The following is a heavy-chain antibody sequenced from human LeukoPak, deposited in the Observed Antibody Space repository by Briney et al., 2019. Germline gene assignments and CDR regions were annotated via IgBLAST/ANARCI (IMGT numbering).Heavy chain of an antibody. CDR1: GGSFSGYY. V-gene: IGHV4-34*01. CDR3: ARGSSVPYCSGGGCYPTDLDY. D-gene: IGHD2-15*01. Sequence: SETLSLTCAVYGGSFSGYYWSWIRQPPGKGLEWIGEINHSGSTNYNPSLKSRVTISVDTSKNQFSLKLSSVTAADTAVYYCARGSSVPYCSGGGCYPTDLDYWGQGTLVTVSS. CDR2: INHSGST. J-gene: IGHJ4*02.